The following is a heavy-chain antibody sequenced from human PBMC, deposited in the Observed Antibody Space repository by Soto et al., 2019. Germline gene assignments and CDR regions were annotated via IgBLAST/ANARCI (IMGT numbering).Heavy chain of an antibody. J-gene: IGHJ4*02. V-gene: IGHV3-48*01. D-gene: IGHD3-10*01. CDR2: ISSSSSTI. Sequence: LRLSCAASGFTFSSYSMNWVRQAPGKGLEWVSYISSSSSTIYYADSVKGRFTISRDNSKNILYLQMNSLRAEDTAVYYCAREYGSAPGDYWGQGTLVTVSS. CDR1: GFTFSSYS. CDR3: AREYGSAPGDY.